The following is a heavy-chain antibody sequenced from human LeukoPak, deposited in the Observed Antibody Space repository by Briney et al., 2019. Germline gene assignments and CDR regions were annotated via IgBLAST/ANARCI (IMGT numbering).Heavy chain of an antibody. CDR1: GFIFDDYA. J-gene: IGHJ4*02. Sequence: GGSLRLSCAASGFIFDDYAMHWVRQPPGKGLEWVANINQDGSEKYYVDSVKGRFTISRDNAKNSLYLQMSSLRAEDTAVYYCVRGGGDFNLWGQGTLVTVSS. D-gene: IGHD3-16*01. V-gene: IGHV3-7*01. CDR2: INQDGSEK. CDR3: VRGGGDFNL.